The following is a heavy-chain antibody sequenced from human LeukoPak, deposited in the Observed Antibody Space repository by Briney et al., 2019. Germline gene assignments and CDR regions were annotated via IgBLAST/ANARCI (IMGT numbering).Heavy chain of an antibody. J-gene: IGHJ4*02. CDR3: AKDRSKAMVEYYFDY. V-gene: IGHV3-21*01. CDR2: ISSSSSYI. CDR1: GFTLSSYA. D-gene: IGHD5-18*01. Sequence: PGGSLRLSCAASGFTLSSYAMHWVRQAPGKGLEWVSSISSSSSYIYYADSVKGRFTISRDNAKNSLYLQMNSLRAEDTAVYYCAKDRSKAMVEYYFDYWGQGTLVTVSS.